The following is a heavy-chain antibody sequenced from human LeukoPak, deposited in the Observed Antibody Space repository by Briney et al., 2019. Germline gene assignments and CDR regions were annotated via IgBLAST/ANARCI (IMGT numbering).Heavy chain of an antibody. CDR1: GGSLSSYY. V-gene: IGHV4-4*07. J-gene: IGHJ6*03. CDR2: IYTSGST. CDR3: ARDRSTGIYYYYYMDV. D-gene: IGHD2-2*01. Sequence: PSETLSLTCTVSGGSLSSYYWSWIRQPAGKGLEWIGRIYTSGSTNYNPSLKSRVTMSVDTSKNQFSLKLSSVTAADTAVYYCARDRSTGIYYYYYMDVWGKGTTVTVSS.